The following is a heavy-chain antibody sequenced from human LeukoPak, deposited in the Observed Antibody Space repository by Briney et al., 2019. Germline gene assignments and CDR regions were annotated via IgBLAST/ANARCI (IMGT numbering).Heavy chain of an antibody. CDR3: ARDLGITMVRGGFDP. CDR2: IYYSGST. CDR1: GGSISSSSYY. V-gene: IGHV4-39*07. Sequence: PSETLFLTCTVSGGSISSSSYYWGWIRQPPGKGLEWIGSIYYSGSTYYNPSLKSRVTISVDTSKNQFSLKLSSVTAADTAVYYCARDLGITMVRGGFDPWGQGTLVTVSS. J-gene: IGHJ5*02. D-gene: IGHD3-10*01.